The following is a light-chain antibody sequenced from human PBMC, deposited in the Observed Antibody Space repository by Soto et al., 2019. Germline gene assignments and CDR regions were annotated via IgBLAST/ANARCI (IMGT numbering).Light chain of an antibody. CDR3: CSYADSNNLV. CDR2: EVS. V-gene: IGLV2-8*01. Sequence: QSVLTQPPSASGSPGQSVTISCTGTSSDVGGSNYVSWYQQHPGKAPKLMISEVSKRPSGVPDRFSGSKSGNTASLTVSGLQAEDEADYYCCSYADSNNLVFGGGTKLTVL. CDR1: SSDVGGSNY. J-gene: IGLJ2*01.